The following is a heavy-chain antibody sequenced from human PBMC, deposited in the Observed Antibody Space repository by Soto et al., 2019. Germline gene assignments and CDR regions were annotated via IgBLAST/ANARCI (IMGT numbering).Heavy chain of an antibody. CDR3: ASPGAGSPVDY. V-gene: IGHV1-69*02. J-gene: IGHJ4*02. CDR1: GGTFSSYT. Sequence: QVQLVQSGAEVKKPGSSVKVSCKASGGTFSSYTISWVRQAPGQGLEWMGRIIPILGIANYAQKFQGRVTLTADKSTRTAYMELSSLRSEDTAVYYCASPGAGSPVDYWGQGTLVTVSS. D-gene: IGHD6-19*01. CDR2: IIPILGIA.